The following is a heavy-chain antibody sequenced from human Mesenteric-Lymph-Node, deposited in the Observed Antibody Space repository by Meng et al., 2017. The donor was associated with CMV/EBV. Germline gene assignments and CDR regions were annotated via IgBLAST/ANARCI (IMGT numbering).Heavy chain of an antibody. V-gene: IGHV3-30*02. CDR1: GFRFSSYG. Sequence: GESLKIYCAASGFRFSSYGMYWVRQAPGKGLEWVAFIRYDGSNKYYEDSVKGRFTISRDNSKNTLYLQMNSLRVEDTAVYYCARIGGTTSDYWGQGTLVTVSS. J-gene: IGHJ4*02. CDR3: ARIGGTTSDY. CDR2: IRYDGSNK. D-gene: IGHD1-1*01.